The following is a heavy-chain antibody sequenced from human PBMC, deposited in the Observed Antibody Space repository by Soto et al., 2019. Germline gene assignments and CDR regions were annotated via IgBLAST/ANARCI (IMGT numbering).Heavy chain of an antibody. V-gene: IGHV4-4*02. J-gene: IGHJ6*02. D-gene: IGHD3-10*01. CDR2: IYHSGST. Sequence: SETLSLTCAVSGGPIGSSNWWSWVRQPPGKGLEWIGEIYHSGSTNYNPSLKSRVTISVDKSKNQFSLKLSSVTAADTAVYYCARVSTMVWGVTDDYYYYYGMDVWGQGTTVTVSS. CDR1: GGPIGSSNW. CDR3: ARVSTMVWGVTDDYYYYYGMDV.